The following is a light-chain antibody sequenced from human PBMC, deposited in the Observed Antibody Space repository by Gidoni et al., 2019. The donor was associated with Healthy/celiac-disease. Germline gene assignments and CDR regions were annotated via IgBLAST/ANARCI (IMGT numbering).Light chain of an antibody. V-gene: IGLV1-44*01. CDR2: SNN. CDR1: SSNIGSNT. J-gene: IGLJ1*01. CDR3: AAWDDSLNGHYV. Sequence: QSVLTQPPSASGTPGQRVTISCSGSSSNIGSNTVNWYQQLPGTAPKLRIFSNNQRPSGVPDRFSGSKSGTSASLAISGLQSEDEADYYCAAWDDSLNGHYVFGTGTKVT.